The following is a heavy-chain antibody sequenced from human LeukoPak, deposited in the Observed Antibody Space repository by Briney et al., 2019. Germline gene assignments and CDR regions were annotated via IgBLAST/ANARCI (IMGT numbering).Heavy chain of an antibody. J-gene: IGHJ3*02. Sequence: SQTLSLTCTVSGGSISSGSYYWSWIRQPAGKGLEWIGRIYTSGSTNYNPSLKSRVTISVDTSKNQFSLKLSSVTAADTAVYYCAREVQLSAFDIWGQGTMVTVSS. CDR2: IYTSGST. CDR1: GGSISSGSYY. CDR3: AREVQLSAFDI. V-gene: IGHV4-61*02.